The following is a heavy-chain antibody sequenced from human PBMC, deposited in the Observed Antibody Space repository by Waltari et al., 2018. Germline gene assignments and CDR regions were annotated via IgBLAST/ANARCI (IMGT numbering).Heavy chain of an antibody. J-gene: IGHJ4*02. CDR3: ARDGKQLVPSDY. CDR1: GGSISSSSYY. V-gene: IGHV4-39*07. CDR2: IYYSWST. D-gene: IGHD6-6*01. Sequence: QLQLQESGPGLVKPSETLSLTCTVSGGSISSSSYYWGWNRQPPGKGLEWIWSIYYSWSTYYNPSLKSRVTISVDTSKNQFSLKLSSVTAADTAVYYCARDGKQLVPSDYWGQGTLVTVSS.